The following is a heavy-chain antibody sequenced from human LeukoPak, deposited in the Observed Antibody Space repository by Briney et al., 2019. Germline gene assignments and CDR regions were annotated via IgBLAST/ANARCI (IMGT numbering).Heavy chain of an antibody. CDR1: GYTFSRHY. CDR2: INTSGATT. J-gene: IGHJ4*02. D-gene: IGHD4-23*01. CDR3: ARLYTDYGGNGDY. Sequence: ASVKVSCKTSGYTFSRHYIQWVRQAPGQGFEWLGIINTSGATTRYGQNFKGRVTATRDTSTSTVYMEMSSLRSEDTAVYYCARLYTDYGGNGDYWGQGTLVTVSS. V-gene: IGHV1-46*01.